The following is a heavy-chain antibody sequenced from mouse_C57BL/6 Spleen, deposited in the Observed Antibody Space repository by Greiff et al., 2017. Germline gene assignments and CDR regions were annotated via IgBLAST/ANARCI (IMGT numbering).Heavy chain of an antibody. D-gene: IGHD3-3*01. CDR3: ATDGGTHDYFDY. Sequence: EVMLVESEGGLVQPGSSMKLSCTASGFTFSDYYMAWVRQVPEKGLEWVANINYDGSSTYYLDSLKGRFIISRDNTKNNLYLQMSSLKSADTASYSCATDGGTHDYFDYWGQGTTLTVSS. V-gene: IGHV5-16*01. CDR2: INYDGSST. J-gene: IGHJ2*01. CDR1: GFTFSDYY.